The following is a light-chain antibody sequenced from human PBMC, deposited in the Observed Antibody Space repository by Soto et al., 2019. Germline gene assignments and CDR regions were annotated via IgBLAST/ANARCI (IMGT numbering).Light chain of an antibody. CDR3: QHYDKLLLT. CDR2: DAS. CDR1: QDINTY. Sequence: DIQMTQSPSSLSASVGDRVTITCQASQDINTYLNWYQQKPGKAPKLLIYDASKLETGVPSRFSGGGSGTAFTLTVTSLQPEDIATYFCQHYDKLLLTFGGGTKVEL. J-gene: IGKJ4*01. V-gene: IGKV1-33*01.